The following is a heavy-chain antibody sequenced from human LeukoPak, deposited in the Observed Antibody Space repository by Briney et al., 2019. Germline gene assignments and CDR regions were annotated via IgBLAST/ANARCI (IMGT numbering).Heavy chain of an antibody. V-gene: IGHV3-30*04. D-gene: IGHD6-19*01. CDR2: ISYDGSNK. CDR1: GFTFSSYA. J-gene: IGHJ4*02. CDR3: ARDFRKRIAVAGTFDY. Sequence: PGRSLRLSCAASGFTFSSYAMHWVRQAPGKGLEWVAVISYDGSNKYYADSVKGRFTISRDNSKNTLYLRMNSLRAEDTAVYYCARDFRKRIAVAGTFDYWGQGTLVTVSS.